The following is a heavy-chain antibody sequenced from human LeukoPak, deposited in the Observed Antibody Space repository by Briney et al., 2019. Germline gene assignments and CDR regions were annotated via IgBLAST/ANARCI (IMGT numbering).Heavy chain of an antibody. CDR2: ISGSGGST. V-gene: IGHV3-23*01. Sequence: PGGSLRLSCAASGFTFSSYAMNWVRQAPGKGLEWVSGISGSGGSTYYADSVKGRFTISRDNSKNTLYLQMNSLRAEDTAVYYCAKGAGRSGSYRSDAFDIWGQGTVVTVSS. CDR1: GFTFSSYA. D-gene: IGHD3-10*01. CDR3: AKGAGRSGSYRSDAFDI. J-gene: IGHJ3*02.